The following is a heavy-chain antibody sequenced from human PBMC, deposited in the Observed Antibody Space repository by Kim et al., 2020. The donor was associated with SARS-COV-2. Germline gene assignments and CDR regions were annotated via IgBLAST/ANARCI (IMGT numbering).Heavy chain of an antibody. V-gene: IGHV4-34*01. CDR2: INHSGST. CDR3: ARVSGWFDP. J-gene: IGHJ5*02. CDR1: GGSFSGYY. Sequence: SETLSLTCAVYGGSFSGYYWSWIRQPPGKGLEWIGEINHSGSTNYNPSLKSRVTISVDTSKNQFSLKLSSVTAADTAVYYCARVSGWFDPWGQGTLVTVSS.